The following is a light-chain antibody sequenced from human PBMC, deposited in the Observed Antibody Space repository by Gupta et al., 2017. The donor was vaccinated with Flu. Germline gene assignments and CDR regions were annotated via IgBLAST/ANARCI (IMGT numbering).Light chain of an antibody. V-gene: IGLV2-23*02. Sequence: TISCTGTNSDIGSYNLVSWYQQHPGRAPKLIISEVTKRSSGVSNRFSGSKSGYTASLTISGLQAEDEADYHCCPYAGRNTFMVFGGGTKLTV. CDR3: CPYAGRNTFMV. CDR1: NSDIGSYNL. CDR2: EVT. J-gene: IGLJ2*01.